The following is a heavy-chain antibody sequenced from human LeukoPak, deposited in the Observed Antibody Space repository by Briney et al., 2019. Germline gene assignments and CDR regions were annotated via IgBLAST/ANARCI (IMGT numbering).Heavy chain of an antibody. D-gene: IGHD5-12*01. J-gene: IGHJ4*02. CDR2: ISSSGSTI. Sequence: GESLRLSCAASGFTFSDYYMSWIRQAPGKGLEWVSYISSSGSTIYYADSVKGRFTISRDNTKNSLYLRMNSLRAEDTAVYYCARDRVYSGYDLGYWGQGTLVTVSS. V-gene: IGHV3-11*01. CDR1: GFTFSDYY. CDR3: ARDRVYSGYDLGY.